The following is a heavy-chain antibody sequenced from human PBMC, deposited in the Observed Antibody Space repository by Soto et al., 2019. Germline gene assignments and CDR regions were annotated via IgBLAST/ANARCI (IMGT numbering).Heavy chain of an antibody. CDR3: GGGGRGRGGVAGRTNTNYYYGMDV. D-gene: IGHD3-16*01. CDR2: IYYSGST. J-gene: IGHJ6*02. CDR1: GGSVSSGSYY. V-gene: IGHV4-61*01. Sequence: SETLSLTCTVSGGSVSSGSYYWSWIRQPPGKGLEWIGCIYYSGSTNYNPSLKSRVTISVDTSKNQFSLKLSSVTAADTAVYYCGGGGRGRGGVAGRTNTNYYYGMDVWGQGTTVTVS.